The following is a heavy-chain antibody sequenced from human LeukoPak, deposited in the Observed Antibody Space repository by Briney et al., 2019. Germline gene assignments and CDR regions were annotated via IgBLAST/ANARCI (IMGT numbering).Heavy chain of an antibody. Sequence: GGSLRLSCAASVFTFSDYYMSWIRQAPGKGLEWVSYISSSGSTIYYADSVKGRFTISRDNAKNSLYLQMNSLRAEDTAVYYCARAPRIAAAGTYFDYWGQGTLVTVSS. J-gene: IGHJ4*02. CDR3: ARAPRIAAAGTYFDY. CDR1: VFTFSDYY. CDR2: ISSSGSTI. D-gene: IGHD6-13*01. V-gene: IGHV3-11*04.